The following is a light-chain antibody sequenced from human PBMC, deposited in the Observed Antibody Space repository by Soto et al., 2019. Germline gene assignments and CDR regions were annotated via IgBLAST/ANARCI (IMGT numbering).Light chain of an antibody. Sequence: SYELTQPPSVSVAPGQTARITCGGNNIGSKGVHWYQQKPGQAPVLVVYDDYDRPSGIPERFSGSSSGNTATLTISRVEAGDEADYYCQVWDSSSDHVVFGGGTKLTVL. V-gene: IGLV3-21*02. CDR3: QVWDSSSDHVV. J-gene: IGLJ2*01. CDR2: DDY. CDR1: NIGSKG.